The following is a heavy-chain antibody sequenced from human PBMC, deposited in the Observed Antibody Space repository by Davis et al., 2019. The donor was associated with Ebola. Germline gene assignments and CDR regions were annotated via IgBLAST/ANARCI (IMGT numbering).Heavy chain of an antibody. CDR3: ARDAQTYCSSTSCVDYYYYGMDV. CDR1: GGSISSSNW. Sequence: SETLSLTCAVSGGSISSSNWWSWVRQPPGKGLEWIGEIYHSGSTNYNPSLKSRVTISVDKSKNQFSLKLSSVTAADTAVYYCARDAQTYCSSTSCVDYYYYGMDVWGQGTTVTVSS. J-gene: IGHJ6*02. D-gene: IGHD2-2*01. CDR2: IYHSGST. V-gene: IGHV4-4*02.